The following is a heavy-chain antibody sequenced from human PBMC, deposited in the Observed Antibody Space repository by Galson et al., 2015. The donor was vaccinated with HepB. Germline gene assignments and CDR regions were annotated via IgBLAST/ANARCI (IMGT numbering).Heavy chain of an antibody. CDR2: FDPEDGET. CDR1: GYTLTELS. CDR3: ATGGLKMYYYGSVSYSLPRAKKAGLDV. J-gene: IGHJ6*02. Sequence: SVKVSCKVSGYTLTELSLHWVRQAPGKGLEWMGSFDPEDGETIYVQKFQGRVTMTEDTSTDTAYMELSSLRPEDTAVYYCATGGLKMYYYGSVSYSLPRAKKAGLDVWGQGTTVTASS. V-gene: IGHV1-24*01. D-gene: IGHD3-10*01.